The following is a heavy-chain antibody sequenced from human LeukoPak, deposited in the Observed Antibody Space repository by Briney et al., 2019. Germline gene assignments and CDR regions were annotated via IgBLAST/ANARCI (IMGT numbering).Heavy chain of an antibody. CDR1: GFTFSSYG. V-gene: IGHV3-30*03. D-gene: IGHD3-22*01. CDR3: ATTDPLDSSAYRPIDH. Sequence: GRSLRLSCAASGFTFSSYGMHWVRQAPGKGLEWVAVISYDGSNKYYADSVKGRFTISRDNSKNTLYLQMNSLRAEDTAVYYCATTDPLDSSAYRPIDHWGQGTLVTVSS. J-gene: IGHJ4*02. CDR2: ISYDGSNK.